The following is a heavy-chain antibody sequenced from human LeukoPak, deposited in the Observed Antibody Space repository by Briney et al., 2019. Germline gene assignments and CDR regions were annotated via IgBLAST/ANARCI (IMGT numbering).Heavy chain of an antibody. CDR3: AKDREADFWSGYYADYFDY. V-gene: IGHV3-30*02. CDR1: GFTFSSYG. CDR2: VRNDGTNK. J-gene: IGHJ4*02. D-gene: IGHD3-3*01. Sequence: GGSLRLSCAASGFTFSSYGMHWVRQAPGKGLEWVAFVRNDGTNKHYADSVKGRFTISRDNSKNTLYLQMNSLRAEDTAVYYCAKDREADFWSGYYADYFDYWGQGTLVTVSS.